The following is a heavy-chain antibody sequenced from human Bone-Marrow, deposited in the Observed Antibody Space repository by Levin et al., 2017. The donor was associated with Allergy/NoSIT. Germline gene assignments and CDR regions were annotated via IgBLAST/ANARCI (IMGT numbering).Heavy chain of an antibody. CDR2: ISFDGSNK. J-gene: IGHJ4*02. Sequence: PGGSLRLSCAASGFTFTSYAMHWVRQAPGKGLEWVALISFDGSNKYYADSVKGRFTISRDDFKNTVYLQMNSLRPEDTAIYYCARGWVGWYSVDYWGQGTLVPVSS. D-gene: IGHD6-19*01. CDR3: ARGWVGWYSVDY. CDR1: GFTFTSYA. V-gene: IGHV3-30*04.